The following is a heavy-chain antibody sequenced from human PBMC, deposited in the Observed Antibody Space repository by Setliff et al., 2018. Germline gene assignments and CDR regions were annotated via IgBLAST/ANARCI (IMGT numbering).Heavy chain of an antibody. CDR2: IQPDGATT. CDR3: ARVYAYGYGFDY. D-gene: IGHD5-18*01. Sequence: AGGSLRLSCAASGFTFSTYGLHWVRQTPDKGLEWVTFIQPDGATTSYADSVKGRFTISRDNVKNSLYLQMNSLRAEDTAVYYCARVYAYGYGFDYWGQGTPVTVSS. V-gene: IGHV3-30*02. J-gene: IGHJ4*02. CDR1: GFTFSTYG.